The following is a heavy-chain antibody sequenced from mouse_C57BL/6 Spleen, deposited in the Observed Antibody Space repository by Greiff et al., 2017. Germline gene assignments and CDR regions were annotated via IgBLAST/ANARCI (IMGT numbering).Heavy chain of an antibody. CDR1: GYTFTSYW. CDR2: IDPSDSYT. D-gene: IGHD1-1*02. J-gene: IGHJ4*01. Sequence: VQLQQPGAELVRPGTSVTLSCKASGYTFTSYWMHWVKQRPGQGLEWIGVIDPSDSYTNYNQKFKGKATLTVDTSSSTAYMQLSSLTSEDSAVYYCARGYAGPYYYAMDYWGQGTSVTVSS. V-gene: IGHV1-59*01. CDR3: ARGYAGPYYYAMDY.